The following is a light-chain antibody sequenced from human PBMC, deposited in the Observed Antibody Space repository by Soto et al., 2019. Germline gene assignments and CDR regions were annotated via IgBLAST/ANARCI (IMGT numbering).Light chain of an antibody. CDR2: FGS. CDR3: MQALQSLT. J-gene: IGKJ5*01. Sequence: VMTQSPLTLRVTPREPASLSYRSSEILLNHNTYNYLDWYVQKPGQSPQLLIYFGSNRAPGVPARFSGSGSGTDFTLKINRVEAEDVGTYYCMQALQSLTFGQGTRLEIK. V-gene: IGKV2-28*01. CDR1: EILLNHNTYNY.